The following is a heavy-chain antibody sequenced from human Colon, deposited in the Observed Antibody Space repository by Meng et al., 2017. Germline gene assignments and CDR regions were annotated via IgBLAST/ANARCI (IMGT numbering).Heavy chain of an antibody. V-gene: IGHV4-61*01. Sequence: QVKLQGSGPGLVRPSETLSLTCTVSGGSVSSGSYYWSWIRQPPGKGLEWIGYIYYTGSTNYNPSLKSRVTISVDTSKNQFSLKLSSVTAADTAVYYCARGPLDYWGQGTLVTVSS. CDR2: IYYTGST. CDR1: GGSVSSGSYY. J-gene: IGHJ4*02. CDR3: ARGPLDY.